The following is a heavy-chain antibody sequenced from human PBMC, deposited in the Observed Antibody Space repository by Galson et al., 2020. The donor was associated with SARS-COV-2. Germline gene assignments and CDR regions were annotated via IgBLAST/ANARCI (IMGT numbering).Heavy chain of an antibody. J-gene: IGHJ6*03. CDR3: AREGGLGYDILTGSYYYYYYMDV. D-gene: IGHD3-9*01. CDR1: GFTFSSYW. Sequence: QLGESLKISCAASGFTFSSYWMSWVRQAPGKELEWVANIKQDGSEKYYVDSVKGRFTISRDNAKNSLYLQMNSLRAEDTAVYYCAREGGLGYDILTGSYYYYYYMDVWGKGTTVTVSS. CDR2: IKQDGSEK. V-gene: IGHV3-7*01.